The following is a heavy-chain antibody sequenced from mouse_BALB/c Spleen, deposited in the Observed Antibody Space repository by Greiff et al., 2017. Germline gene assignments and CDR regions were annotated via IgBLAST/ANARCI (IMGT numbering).Heavy chain of an antibody. J-gene: IGHJ1*01. Sequence: QVQLQQSGPELVKPGASVRISCKASGYTFTSYYIHWVKQRPGQGLEWIGWIYPGNVNTKYNEKFKGKATLTADKSSSTAYMQLSSLTSEDSAVYFCARSGEIHYYGYWYFDVWGAGTTVTVSS. CDR3: ARSGEIHYYGYWYFDV. CDR2: IYPGNVNT. V-gene: IGHV1S56*01. CDR1: GYTFTSYY. D-gene: IGHD1-2*01.